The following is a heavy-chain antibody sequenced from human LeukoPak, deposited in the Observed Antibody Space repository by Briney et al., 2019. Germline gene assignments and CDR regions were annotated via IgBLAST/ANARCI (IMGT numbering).Heavy chain of an antibody. CDR1: GFTFSSYS. D-gene: IGHD2-21*02. Sequence: PGGSLRLSCAASGFTFSSYSMNWVRQAPGKGLEWVSSISSSSSYIYYADSVKGRFTISRDNAKNSLYLQMNSLRAEDTAVYYCARDGVVVTAIPVDYWGQGTLVTASS. J-gene: IGHJ4*02. CDR2: ISSSSSYI. CDR3: ARDGVVVTAIPVDY. V-gene: IGHV3-21*01.